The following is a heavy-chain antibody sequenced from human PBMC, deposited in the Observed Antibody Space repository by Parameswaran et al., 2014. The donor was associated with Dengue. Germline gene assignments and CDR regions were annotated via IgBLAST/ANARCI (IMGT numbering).Heavy chain of an antibody. D-gene: IGHD2-21*01. J-gene: IGHJ4*02. CDR3: ARVGANMVIPYFDY. Sequence: WVRQAPGQGLEWMGIMNPIGGSSTYAQKFQGRVTITRDTATSTVYMDLSSLTSDDTAVYYCARVGANMVIPYFDYWGQGTLVTRLL. V-gene: IGHV1-46*01. CDR2: MNPIGGSS.